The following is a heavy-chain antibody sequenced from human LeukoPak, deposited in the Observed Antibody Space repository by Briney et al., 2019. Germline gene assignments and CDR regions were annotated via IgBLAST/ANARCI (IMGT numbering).Heavy chain of an antibody. CDR1: GFTFSSHD. V-gene: IGHV3-13*01. J-gene: IGHJ1*01. D-gene: IGHD4-23*01. CDR2: IGTAGDT. CDR3: ARDTVVTYFQH. Sequence: GGSLRLSCAASGFTFSSHDMHWVRQATGKGLEWFSTIGTAGDTYYPGSVKGRFTISRDNAKNSLYLQMDSLRAEDTAVYYCARDTVVTYFQHWGQGTLVTVSS.